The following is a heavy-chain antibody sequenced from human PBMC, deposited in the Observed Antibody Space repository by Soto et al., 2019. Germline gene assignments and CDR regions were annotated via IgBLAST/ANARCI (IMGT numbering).Heavy chain of an antibody. D-gene: IGHD6-19*01. CDR1: GFTVSSNY. Sequence: GGSLRLSCAASGFTVSSNYMSWVRQAPGKGLEWVSVIYSGGSTYYADSVKGRFTISRDNSKNTLYLQMNSLRAEDTAVYYCARDSNAGYSSGWYVGCFDYWGQGTLVTVSS. CDR2: IYSGGST. V-gene: IGHV3-66*01. CDR3: ARDSNAGYSSGWYVGCFDY. J-gene: IGHJ4*02.